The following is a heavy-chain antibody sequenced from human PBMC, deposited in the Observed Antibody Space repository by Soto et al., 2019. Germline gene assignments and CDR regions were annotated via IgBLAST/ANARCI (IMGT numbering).Heavy chain of an antibody. V-gene: IGHV3-21*01. CDR1: GFTFRSFT. Sequence: GGSLRLSCAASGFTFRSFTMDWVRQAPGKGLEWVSTISSNSAYIYYTDALRGRFAISRDNAKNSLHLQMNSLRAEDTAVYYCTRDASRDSSARGWFDPWGPGTLVTVSS. J-gene: IGHJ5*02. CDR3: TRDASRDSSARGWFDP. CDR2: ISSNSAYI. D-gene: IGHD6-13*01.